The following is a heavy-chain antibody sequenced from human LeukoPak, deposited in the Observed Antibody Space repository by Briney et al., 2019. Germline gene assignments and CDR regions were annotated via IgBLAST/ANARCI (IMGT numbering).Heavy chain of an antibody. D-gene: IGHD3-10*01. J-gene: IGHJ5*02. Sequence: SETLSLTCTVSGGSVSSSDYYWGWIRQPPGKGLEWIGDIFTGKTNYNPSLRRRVTISLDTSKTLFSLKLSSVTAADTAVYYCARSIATSRTYYYGSGSQPDWFDPWGQGTLVTVSS. CDR1: GGSVSSSDYY. CDR2: IFTGKT. V-gene: IGHV4-39*07. CDR3: ARSIATSRTYYYGSGSQPDWFDP.